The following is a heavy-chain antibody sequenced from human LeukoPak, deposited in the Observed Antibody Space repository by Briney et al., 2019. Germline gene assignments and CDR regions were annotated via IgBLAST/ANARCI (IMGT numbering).Heavy chain of an antibody. D-gene: IGHD1-26*01. CDR3: ATTTIRLGY. J-gene: IGHJ4*02. CDR1: GGSISSSTNW. CDR2: IYHSGGT. V-gene: IGHV4-4*02. Sequence: SETLSLTCAVSGGSISSSTNWWSWVRQPPGKGLEWIGEIYHSGGTNYNPSLKSRITISVDKSQNQFSLKVNSLTAADTAVYYCATTTIRLGYWGQGTLVTVSS.